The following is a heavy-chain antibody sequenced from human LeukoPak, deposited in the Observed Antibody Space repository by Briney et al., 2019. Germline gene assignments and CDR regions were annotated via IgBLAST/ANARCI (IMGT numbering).Heavy chain of an antibody. D-gene: IGHD3-10*01. J-gene: IGHJ4*02. CDR1: GGTFSSYG. Sequence: SVKVSCKASGGTFSSYGISWVRQAPGQGLEWVGRIIPIFGTANYAQKFQGRVSITTDESTSTAYMELSSLRSEDTAIYYCARDSFLTINPYFDYWGQGTLVTVSS. V-gene: IGHV1-69*05. CDR2: IIPIFGTA. CDR3: ARDSFLTINPYFDY.